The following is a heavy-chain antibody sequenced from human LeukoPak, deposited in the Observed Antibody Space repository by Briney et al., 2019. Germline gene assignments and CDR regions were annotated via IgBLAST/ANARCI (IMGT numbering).Heavy chain of an antibody. J-gene: IGHJ4*02. D-gene: IGHD5-24*01. CDR2: IIPILGIA. Sequence: GASVKVSCKASGYTFTSYGISWVRQAPGQGLEWMGRIIPILGIANYAQKFQGRVTITADKSTSTAYMELSSLRSEDTAVYYCARGGFGSDGYNYGPFDYWGQGTLVTVSS. V-gene: IGHV1-69*04. CDR1: GYTFTSYG. CDR3: ARGGFGSDGYNYGPFDY.